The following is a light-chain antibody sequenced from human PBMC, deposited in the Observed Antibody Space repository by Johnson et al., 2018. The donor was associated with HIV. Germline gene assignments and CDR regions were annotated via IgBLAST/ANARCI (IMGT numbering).Light chain of an antibody. V-gene: IGLV1-51*01. CDR2: AND. J-gene: IGLJ1*01. CDR3: GTWDSSLRAFV. CDR1: TSNIGDNY. Sequence: QSVLTQPPSVSAAPGQTVNISCSGSTSNIGDNYVSWYRQLPGTAPKLLISANDKRPSGIPDRFSGSKSGTSATLGITGLQTGDEADYYCGTWDSSLRAFVFGTGTKVTVL.